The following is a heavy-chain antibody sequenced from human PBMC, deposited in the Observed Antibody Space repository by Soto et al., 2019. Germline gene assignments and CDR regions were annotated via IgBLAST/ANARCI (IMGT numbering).Heavy chain of an antibody. J-gene: IGHJ6*02. CDR1: GFTFSSYA. V-gene: IGHV3-23*01. Sequence: GGSLILSCAASGFTFSSYAMSWVRQAPGKGLEWVSAISGSGGSTYYADSVKGRFTISRDNSKNTLYLQMNSLRAEDTAVYYCAKGQAASGKEYYYRMDVWGHGTKVTV. CDR3: AKGQAASGKEYYYRMDV. CDR2: ISGSGGST. D-gene: IGHD6-13*01.